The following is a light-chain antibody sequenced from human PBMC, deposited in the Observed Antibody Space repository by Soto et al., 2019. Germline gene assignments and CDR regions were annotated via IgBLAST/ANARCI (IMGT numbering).Light chain of an antibody. CDR3: QLYGASPRRT. V-gene: IGKV3-20*01. CDR1: QSVSTNF. J-gene: IGKJ1*01. Sequence: EIVLTQSPGTLSLSPGERATLSCRASQSVSTNFLAWYQQKPGQAPRLLISGASTRATDIPDRFSGGGSKTHFTLTISRLEPEDFAVYFCQLYGASPRRTFGQGTKVEIK. CDR2: GAS.